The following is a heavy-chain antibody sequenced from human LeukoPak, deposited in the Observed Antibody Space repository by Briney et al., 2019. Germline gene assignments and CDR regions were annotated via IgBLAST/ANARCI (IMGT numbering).Heavy chain of an antibody. D-gene: IGHD3-10*01. CDR1: GGSISSYY. V-gene: IGHV4-4*07. CDR3: ARDTGYYYGSGSYYNAPNWFDP. Sequence: SETLSLTCTVSGGSISSYYWSWIRQPAGKGLEWIGRIYTSGSTNYNPSLKSRVTMSVDTSKNQLSLKLSSVTAADTAVYYCARDTGYYYGSGSYYNAPNWFDPWGQGTLVTVSS. J-gene: IGHJ5*02. CDR2: IYTSGST.